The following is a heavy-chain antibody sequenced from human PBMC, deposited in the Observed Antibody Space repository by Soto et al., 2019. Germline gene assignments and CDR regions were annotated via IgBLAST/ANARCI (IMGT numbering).Heavy chain of an antibody. CDR1: GLTFSSYS. Sequence: GGSLRLSCAGSGLTFSSYSMNWVRQAPGKGLEWVSSISSTTNYKYYADSVKGRFTISRDNAKNSLYLQMNSLRAGDTALYYCASGRGYDILTGYYPYFDYWGQGTLVTVSS. D-gene: IGHD3-9*01. V-gene: IGHV3-21*04. J-gene: IGHJ4*02. CDR2: ISSTTNYK. CDR3: ASGRGYDILTGYYPYFDY.